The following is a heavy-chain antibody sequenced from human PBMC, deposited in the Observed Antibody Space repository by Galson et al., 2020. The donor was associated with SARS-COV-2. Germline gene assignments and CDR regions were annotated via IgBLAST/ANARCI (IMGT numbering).Heavy chain of an antibody. CDR2: INHSGST. CDR1: GGSFSGYY. J-gene: IGHJ4*02. D-gene: IGHD2-2*01. V-gene: IGHV4-34*01. CDR3: ARLSVVPAAKGFDY. Sequence: SETLSLTCAVYGGSFSGYYWSWIRQPPGKGLEWIGEINHSGSTNYNPSLKSRVTISVDTSKNQFSLKLSSVTAADTAVYYCARLSVVPAAKGFDYWGQGTLVTVSS.